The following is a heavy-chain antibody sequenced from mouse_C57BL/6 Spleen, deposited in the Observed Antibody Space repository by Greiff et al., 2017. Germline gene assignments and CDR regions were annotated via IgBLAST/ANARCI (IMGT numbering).Heavy chain of an antibody. CDR3: ARDYGSSWFAY. D-gene: IGHD1-1*01. Sequence: VKLQESGPELVKPGASVKISCKASGYAFSSSWMNWVKQRPGKGLEWIGRIYPGDGDTNYNGKFKGKATLTADKSSSTAYMQLISLTSEDAAVYFCARDYGSSWFAYWGQGTLVTVSA. V-gene: IGHV1-82*01. CDR1: GYAFSSSW. J-gene: IGHJ3*01. CDR2: IYPGDGDT.